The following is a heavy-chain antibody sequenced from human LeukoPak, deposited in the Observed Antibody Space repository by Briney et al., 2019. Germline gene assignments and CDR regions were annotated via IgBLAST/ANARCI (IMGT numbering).Heavy chain of an antibody. Sequence: ASVKVSCKTSGYTFTSYGISWVRQAPGQGLEWTGWISAYNGNTNYAQKLQGRVTMTTDTSTSTAYMELRSLRSDDTAVYYCARGSSSWWWFDPWGQGTLVTVSS. V-gene: IGHV1-18*01. CDR2: ISAYNGNT. J-gene: IGHJ5*02. CDR1: GYTFTSYG. CDR3: ARGSSSWWWFDP. D-gene: IGHD6-13*01.